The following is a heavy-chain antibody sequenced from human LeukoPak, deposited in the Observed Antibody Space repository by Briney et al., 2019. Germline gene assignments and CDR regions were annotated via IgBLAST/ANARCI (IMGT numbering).Heavy chain of an antibody. J-gene: IGHJ6*03. CDR3: AKVRLGYCSGGSCSRGGTPMDV. V-gene: IGHV3-23*01. CDR1: GFSFSSHG. CDR2: ISPSGDIT. D-gene: IGHD2-15*01. Sequence: GGSLRLSCAGSGFSFSSHGMNWVRQAPGKGLEWVSGISPSGDITYYTDSVRGRFTISRDNFKNTLSLQVNSLRAEDTAMYYCAKVRLGYCSGGSCSRGGTPMDVWGKGTTVTISS.